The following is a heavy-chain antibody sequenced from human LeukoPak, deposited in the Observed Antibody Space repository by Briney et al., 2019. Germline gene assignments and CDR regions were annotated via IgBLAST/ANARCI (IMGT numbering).Heavy chain of an antibody. CDR2: ISGNGDST. J-gene: IGHJ4*02. V-gene: IGHV3-23*01. D-gene: IGHD3-10*01. Sequence: GGSLRLSCAASGFTFSSYAMSWVRQAPGKGLEGVSTISGNGDSTYSADSVKGRFTISRDYSKNTLFLQMNSLRAEDTAVYYCARGQYYYGSASPDYWGQGTLVTVSS. CDR3: ARGQYYYGSASPDY. CDR1: GFTFSSYA.